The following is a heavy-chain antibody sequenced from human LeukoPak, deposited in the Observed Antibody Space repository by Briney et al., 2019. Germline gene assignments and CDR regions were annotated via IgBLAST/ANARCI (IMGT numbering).Heavy chain of an antibody. V-gene: IGHV1-46*01. CDR2: INPNGGST. Sequence: ASVKVSCKALGYTLINYQIHWVRQSPGQGLDWMGMINPNGGSTTYAQKFQGRLTMTRDTSTSTVYMELSSLRSEDTAFYYCARLSGAPTFFDNWGQGTLVTVSS. CDR1: GYTLINYQ. CDR3: ARLSGAPTFFDN. J-gene: IGHJ4*02. D-gene: IGHD3-16*02.